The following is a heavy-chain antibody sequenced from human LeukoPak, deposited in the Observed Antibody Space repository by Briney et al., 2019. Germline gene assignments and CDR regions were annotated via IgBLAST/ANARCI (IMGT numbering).Heavy chain of an antibody. Sequence: SETLSLTCSVSDGSINSYSWSWIRQPPGKGLEWIGYIYHSGSTYYNPSLKSRVTISVDRSKNQFSLKLSSVTAADTAVYYCARCGGNCYSIDYWGQGTLVTVSS. J-gene: IGHJ4*02. CDR2: IYHSGST. CDR3: ARCGGNCYSIDY. CDR1: DGSINSYS. D-gene: IGHD2-15*01. V-gene: IGHV4-30-2*01.